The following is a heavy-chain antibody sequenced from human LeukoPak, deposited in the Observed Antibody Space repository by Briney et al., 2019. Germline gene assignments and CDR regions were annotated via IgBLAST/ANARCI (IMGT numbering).Heavy chain of an antibody. J-gene: IGHJ4*02. CDR3: AADRIVGNLPSIGDY. Sequence: PGGSLRLSCAASGFTFSFYEMNWVRQAPGKGLEWVAYISSSGSTMYYADSVKGRFIISRDNAKNSLYLQMSSLTAEDTAIYFCAADRIVGNLPSIGDYWGQGTLVTVSS. CDR1: GFTFSFYE. D-gene: IGHD1-26*01. CDR2: ISSSGSTM. V-gene: IGHV3-48*03.